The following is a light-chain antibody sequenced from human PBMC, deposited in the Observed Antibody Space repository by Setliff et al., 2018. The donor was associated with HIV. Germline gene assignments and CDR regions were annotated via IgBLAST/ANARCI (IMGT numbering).Light chain of an antibody. CDR2: SFT. Sequence: QSVLTQPPSVSGAPGQRVTISCTGSSSNIGAGFDVHWYQQFPGTAPKLLIYSFTNRPSGVPDRFSGSKSGTSASLAIAGLQAEDEADYYCQSYDSSLSGYVFGTGTKATV. V-gene: IGLV1-40*01. CDR3: QSYDSSLSGYV. CDR1: SSNIGAGFD. J-gene: IGLJ1*01.